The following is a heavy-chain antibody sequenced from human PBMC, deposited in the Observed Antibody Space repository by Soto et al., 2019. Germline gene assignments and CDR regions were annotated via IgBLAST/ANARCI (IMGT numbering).Heavy chain of an antibody. D-gene: IGHD2-2*01. V-gene: IGHV4-34*01. Sequence: QVQLQQWGAGLLKPSETLSLTCAVSGGSFSTYYWTWIRQTPGKGLEWIGEIRHSGSTNYKPSLKSRVTLSADPSKKQFSLNLTSVTAADSGVYYCARGECSSNYCFTRWALDIWGQGTVVTVSS. CDR2: IRHSGST. CDR1: GGSFSTYY. J-gene: IGHJ3*02. CDR3: ARGECSSNYCFTRWALDI.